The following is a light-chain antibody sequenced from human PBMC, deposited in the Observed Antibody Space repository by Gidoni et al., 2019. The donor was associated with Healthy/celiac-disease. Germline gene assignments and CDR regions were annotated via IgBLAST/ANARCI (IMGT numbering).Light chain of an antibody. V-gene: IGLV2-11*01. CDR2: DVS. CDR3: CSYAGSYTFV. J-gene: IGLJ1*01. CDR1: STDVGGYNY. Sequence: QSALTQPRPASRSPGQSVTISCTGTSTDVGGYNYVSWYQQHPGKAPKLMLYDVSKWPSVVPDRFSGSKSGKTASLTISGLQAEDEDDYYCCSYAGSYTFVFGTGTKVTGL.